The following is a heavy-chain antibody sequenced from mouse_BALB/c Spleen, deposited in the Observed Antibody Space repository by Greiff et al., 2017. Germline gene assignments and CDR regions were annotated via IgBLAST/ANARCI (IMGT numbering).Heavy chain of an antibody. J-gene: IGHJ4*01. Sequence: VQLKESGGGLVKPGGSLKLSCAASGFTFSSYGMSWVRQTPDKRLEWVATISSGGSYTYYPDSVKGRFTISRDNAKNTLYLQMSSLKSEDTAMYYCARHTTYAMDYWGQGTSVTVSA. CDR1: GFTFSSYG. CDR2: ISSGGSYT. CDR3: ARHTTYAMDY. V-gene: IGHV5-6*01.